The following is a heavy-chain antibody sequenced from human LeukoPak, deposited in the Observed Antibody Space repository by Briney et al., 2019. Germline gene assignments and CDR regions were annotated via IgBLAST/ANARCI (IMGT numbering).Heavy chain of an antibody. D-gene: IGHD3-16*01. CDR2: ISGSGYNT. V-gene: IGHV3-23*01. CDR3: AKCLPLRSDDYAPFDS. J-gene: IGHJ4*02. Sequence: GGSLRLSCAASGFTFSNSAMNWVRQAQGKGREWVSAISGSGYNTYYADSVGGRFTISRDNYKNTLYLQMNRLRAEDTAVYYCAKCLPLRSDDYAPFDSWGQGALVTGSS. CDR1: GFTFSNSA.